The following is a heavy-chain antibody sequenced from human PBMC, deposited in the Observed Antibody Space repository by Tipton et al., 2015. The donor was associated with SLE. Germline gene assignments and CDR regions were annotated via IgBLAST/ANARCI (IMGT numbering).Heavy chain of an antibody. Sequence: SLRLSCAASGFIFSSYAMHWVRQAPGKGLEWVAVISYDGSNEYYADSVKGRFTISRDNSKNTLYLQMNSLRAEDTAVYYCARDLTRRELRKNYYYMDVWGKGTTVTVSS. CDR3: ARDLTRRELRKNYYYMDV. D-gene: IGHD1-26*01. CDR1: GFIFSSYA. V-gene: IGHV3-30-3*01. CDR2: ISYDGSNE. J-gene: IGHJ6*03.